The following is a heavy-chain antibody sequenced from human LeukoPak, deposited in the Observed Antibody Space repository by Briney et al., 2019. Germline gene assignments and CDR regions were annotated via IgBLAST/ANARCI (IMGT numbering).Heavy chain of an antibody. CDR2: IYYSGST. D-gene: IGHD3-3*01. J-gene: IGHJ2*01. CDR3: ARQWRPDWYFDL. V-gene: IGHV4-59*08. Sequence: SETLSLTCTVSGGSISSYYWSWIRQPPGKGLEWIGYIYYSGSTNYNPSLKSRVTISVDTSKNQFSLKLSSVTAADTAVYYCARQWRPDWYFDLWGRGTLVTVSS. CDR1: GGSISSYY.